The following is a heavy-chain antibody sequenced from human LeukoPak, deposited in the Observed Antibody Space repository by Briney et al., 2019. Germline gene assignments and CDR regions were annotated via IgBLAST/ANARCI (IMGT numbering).Heavy chain of an antibody. J-gene: IGHJ4*02. CDR2: ITAPGDAT. CDR1: GFNFNSNA. D-gene: IGHD2-8*01. V-gene: IGHV3-23*01. CDR3: AKAFGTNGYFQLPIDF. Sequence: TGGSLGLSCATSGFNFNSNAMIWVRQAPGKGLECVSAITAPGDATYYADSVKGRFSISRDNSKNTLYLLLNSLRVEDTALYYCAKAFGTNGYFQLPIDFWGQGTLVTVSS.